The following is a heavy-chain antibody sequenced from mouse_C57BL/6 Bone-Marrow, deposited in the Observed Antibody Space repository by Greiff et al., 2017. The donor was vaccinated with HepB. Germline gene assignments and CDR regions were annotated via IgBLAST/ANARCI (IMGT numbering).Heavy chain of an antibody. CDR3: ARGVYYYGSSYAYFDY. Sequence: VQLQQPGAELVRPGSSVKLSCKASGYTFTSYWMDWVKQRPGQGLEWIGNIYPSDSETHYNQKFKDKATLTVDKSSSTAYMQLSSLTSEDSAVYYCARGVYYYGSSYAYFDYWGQGTTLTVSS. D-gene: IGHD1-1*01. CDR1: GYTFTSYW. CDR2: IYPSDSET. J-gene: IGHJ2*01. V-gene: IGHV1-61*01.